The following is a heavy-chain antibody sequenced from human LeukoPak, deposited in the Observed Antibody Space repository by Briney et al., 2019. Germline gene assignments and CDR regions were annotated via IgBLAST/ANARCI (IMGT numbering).Heavy chain of an antibody. J-gene: IGHJ4*02. D-gene: IGHD6-13*01. CDR3: AMRGNTWYDC. Sequence: PGGSLRLSCAASGFTVSSKYMSWVSQAPGKGLEWVSVIYSGGSTYYADSVKGRFTISRDDSKNTVDLQMNSLRVEDTAVYYCAMRGNTWYDCWGQGTLVTVSS. CDR2: IYSGGST. V-gene: IGHV3-53*01. CDR1: GFTVSSKY.